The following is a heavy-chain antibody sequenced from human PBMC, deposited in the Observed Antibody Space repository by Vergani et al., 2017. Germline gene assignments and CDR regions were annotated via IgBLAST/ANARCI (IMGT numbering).Heavy chain of an antibody. CDR3: ARRGYCGGDCYSGRYWYFDL. J-gene: IGHJ2*01. CDR1: GGTFSSYA. V-gene: IGHV1-69*01. Sequence: QVQLVQSGAEVKKPGSSVKVSCKASGGTFSSYAISWVRQAPGQGFEWMGGIIPIFGTANYAQKFQGRVTITADESTSTAYMELSSLRSEDTAVYYCARRGYCGGDCYSGRYWYFDLWGRGTLVTVSS. CDR2: IIPIFGTA. D-gene: IGHD2-21*02.